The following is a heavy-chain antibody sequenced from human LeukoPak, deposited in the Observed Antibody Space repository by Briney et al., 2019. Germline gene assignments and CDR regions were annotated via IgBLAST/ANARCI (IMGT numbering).Heavy chain of an antibody. Sequence: PGGSLRLSGATSGFTFSSYAFHWVRQAPGKGLEWVATMSFDVNNKYYADSVRGRFTISRDNSKNTLYLQMNSLRAEDTAVYSCARGYCTSSSCYIDYWGQGTLVTVSS. CDR1: GFTFSSYA. D-gene: IGHD2-2*02. CDR3: ARGYCTSSSCYIDY. V-gene: IGHV3-30*04. J-gene: IGHJ4*02. CDR2: MSFDVNNK.